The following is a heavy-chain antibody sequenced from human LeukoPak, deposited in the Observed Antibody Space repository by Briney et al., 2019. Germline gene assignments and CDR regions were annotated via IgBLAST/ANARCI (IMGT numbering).Heavy chain of an antibody. D-gene: IGHD2-15*01. CDR3: AGKGYCSGNTCYSPYYYYYGMDV. CDR2: ISSSGSTI. Sequence: GGSLRPSCAAPGFTFSSYEMNWVRQAPGKGLEWVSYISSSGSTIYYADSVKSRFTISRDNAKNSLYLQMNSLRAEDTAVYYCAGKGYCSGNTCYSPYYYYYGMDVWGQGTTVTVSS. CDR1: GFTFSSYE. J-gene: IGHJ6*02. V-gene: IGHV3-48*03.